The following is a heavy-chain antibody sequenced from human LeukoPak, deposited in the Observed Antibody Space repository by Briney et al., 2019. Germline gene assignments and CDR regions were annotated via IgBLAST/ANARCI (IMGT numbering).Heavy chain of an antibody. CDR2: IYYSGST. CDR1: GGSISSGDYY. Sequence: SETLSLTCTVSGGSISSGDYYWSWIRQPPGKGLEWIGYIYYSGSTYYSPSLKSRVTISVDTSKNQFSLKLSSVTAADTAVYYCARGRSWSFDYWGQGTLVTVSS. CDR3: ARGRSWSFDY. D-gene: IGHD6-13*01. V-gene: IGHV4-30-4*01. J-gene: IGHJ4*02.